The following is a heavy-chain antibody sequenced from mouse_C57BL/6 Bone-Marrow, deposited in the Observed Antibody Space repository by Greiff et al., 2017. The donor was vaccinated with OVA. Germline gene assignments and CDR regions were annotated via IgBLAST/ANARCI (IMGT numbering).Heavy chain of an antibody. CDR1: GFTFSDAW. V-gene: IGHV6-6*01. CDR2: IRNKANNHAT. CDR3: TRPDYYGSSHWYFDV. J-gene: IGHJ1*03. D-gene: IGHD1-1*01. Sequence: EVMLVESGGGLVQPGGSMKLSCAASGFTFSDAWMDWGRQSPAKGIEWVAEIRNKANNHATYYAESVKGRFTISRDDSKSSVYLQMNSLRAEDTGIYYCTRPDYYGSSHWYFDVWGTGTTVTVSS.